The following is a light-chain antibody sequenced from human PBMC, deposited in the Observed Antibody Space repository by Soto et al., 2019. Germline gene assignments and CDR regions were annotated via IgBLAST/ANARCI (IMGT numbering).Light chain of an antibody. J-gene: IGLJ2*01. CDR3: SSYTSRTTLVI. CDR1: SSDIGPYHY. Sequence: QSVLTQPASVSGSPGQSITISCAGSSSDIGPYHYVTWYQQHPGKAPRLIIYDVNNRPSRVSNRFSGSKSGNTASLTISGLQAEDEADYYCSSYTSRTTLVIFGGGTKVTVL. V-gene: IGLV2-14*03. CDR2: DVN.